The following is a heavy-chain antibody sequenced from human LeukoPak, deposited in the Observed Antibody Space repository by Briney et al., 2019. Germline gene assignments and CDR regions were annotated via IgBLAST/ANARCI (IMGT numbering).Heavy chain of an antibody. CDR3: ARVDYSRPGPEPGYGYYYNMDV. D-gene: IGHD3-10*01. CDR2: LYTSGST. J-gene: IGHJ6*03. Sequence: SETLSITCSVSGGSMSSYYWSWIRQPAGKGQAWIGRLYTSGSTNYNPSLKSRVTLSLDNSKNQFYLKLNSVTAADTAVYYWARVDYSRPGPEPGYGYYYNMDVWGKGITVTVSS. CDR1: GGSMSSYY. V-gene: IGHV4-4*07.